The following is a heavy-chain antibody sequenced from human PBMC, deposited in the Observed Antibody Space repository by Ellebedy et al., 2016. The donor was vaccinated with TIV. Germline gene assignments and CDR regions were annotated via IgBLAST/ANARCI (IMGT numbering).Heavy chain of an antibody. J-gene: IGHJ4*02. CDR2: IGTSDTK. CDR3: ARDAMIWIFDS. CDR1: GFTFSSYS. V-gene: IGHV3-48*01. Sequence: PGGSLRLSCAASGFTFSSYSINWVRQAPGKGLEWVSYIGTSDTKYYADSVRGRFTIPRDKAKESVYLQMNSLRVEDTGVYYCARDAMIWIFDSWGQGTLVTVSS. D-gene: IGHD3-22*01.